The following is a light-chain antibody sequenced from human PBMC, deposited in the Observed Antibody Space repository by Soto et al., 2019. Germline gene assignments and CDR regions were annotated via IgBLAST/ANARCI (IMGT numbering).Light chain of an antibody. CDR2: AAS. CDR1: QGISSY. Sequence: ASRMPQSPSSLSASTGDRVTITCRASQGISSYLAWYQQKPGKAPKLLIYAASTLQSGVPSRFSCSGSGTEFTLTISCLQSEEFATYYCQQYYSYPLSVGQGTRLE. J-gene: IGKJ5*01. V-gene: IGKV1-8*01. CDR3: QQYYSYPLS.